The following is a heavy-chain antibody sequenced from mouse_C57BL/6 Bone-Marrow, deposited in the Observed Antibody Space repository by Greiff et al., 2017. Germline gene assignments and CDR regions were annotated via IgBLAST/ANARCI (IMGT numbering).Heavy chain of an antibody. Sequence: VHVKQSVAELVRPGASVKLSCTASGFNIKNTYMHWVKQRPEQGLEWIGRIDPAYGNTKYAPKFQGKATITADTSSNTAYLQLSSLTSEDTAIYYCAPIYYYGSDAWFAYWGQGTLVTVSA. D-gene: IGHD1-1*01. CDR3: APIYYYGSDAWFAY. J-gene: IGHJ3*01. CDR2: IDPAYGNT. CDR1: GFNIKNTY. V-gene: IGHV14-3*01.